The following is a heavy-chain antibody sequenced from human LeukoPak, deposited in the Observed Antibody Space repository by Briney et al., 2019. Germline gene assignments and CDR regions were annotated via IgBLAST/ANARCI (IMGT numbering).Heavy chain of an antibody. V-gene: IGHV1-46*01. CDR3: ARSTFGVAATGEDDY. Sequence: GASVKVSCKTSGYTFTSYNLHWVRQAPGQRLEWMGIINPSGGSTSYAQKFQGRVTMTRDMSTSTVYMELSSLRSEDTAVYYCARSTFGVAATGEDDYWGQGTLVTVSS. J-gene: IGHJ4*02. CDR2: INPSGGST. D-gene: IGHD2-15*01. CDR1: GYTFTSYN.